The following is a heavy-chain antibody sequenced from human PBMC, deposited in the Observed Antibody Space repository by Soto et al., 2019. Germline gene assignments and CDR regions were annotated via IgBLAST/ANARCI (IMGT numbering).Heavy chain of an antibody. Sequence: EVQLVESGGGLVQPGGSLRLSCAASGFTFSSYWMYWVRQAPGKGLVWVSRINSDGSSTTYADSVKGRFTISRDNAKNTLYLQMNSLRAEDTAVYYCARALVWSGSYYAFDYWGQGTLVTVSS. V-gene: IGHV3-74*01. D-gene: IGHD1-26*01. CDR3: ARALVWSGSYYAFDY. J-gene: IGHJ4*02. CDR1: GFTFSSYW. CDR2: INSDGSST.